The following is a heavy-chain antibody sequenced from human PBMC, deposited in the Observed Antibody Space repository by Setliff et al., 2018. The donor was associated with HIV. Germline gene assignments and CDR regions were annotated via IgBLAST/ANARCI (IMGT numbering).Heavy chain of an antibody. CDR1: GGSISYHY. V-gene: IGHV4-59*04. CDR2: IYYNGKI. J-gene: IGHJ6*02. Sequence: SETLSLTCTVSGGSISYHYWSWIRQPPGKGLEWVGSIYYNGKIFYNPSLRSRVTIFVDSSKSELSLRLKSVTAADTAVYYCARRGESTGSWFSSWYSYDMDVWGQGTTVTVSS. D-gene: IGHD2-15*01. CDR3: ARRGESTGSWFSSWYSYDMDV.